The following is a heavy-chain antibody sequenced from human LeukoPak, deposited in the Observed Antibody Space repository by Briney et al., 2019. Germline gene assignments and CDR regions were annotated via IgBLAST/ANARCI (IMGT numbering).Heavy chain of an antibody. CDR1: GGTFSSYA. D-gene: IGHD6-19*01. Sequence: GASVKVSCKASGGTFSSYAISWVRQAPGQGLEWMGGITPIFGTANYAQKFQGRVTITTDESTSTAYMELSSLRSEDTAVHYCARVRDSGWYDYWGQGTLVTVST. CDR3: ARVRDSGWYDY. J-gene: IGHJ4*02. V-gene: IGHV1-69*05. CDR2: ITPIFGTA.